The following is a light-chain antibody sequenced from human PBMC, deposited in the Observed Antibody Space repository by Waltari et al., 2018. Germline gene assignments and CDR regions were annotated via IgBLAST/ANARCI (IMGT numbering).Light chain of an antibody. CDR2: KIS. CDR1: QSPVHSGVTTL. V-gene: IGKV2-30*02. Sequence: DVVLTQSPLFLPVTLGQXXSMSCRSSQSPVHSGVTTLLNWVHQRPGRSPRRLIYKISRRESGVPDRFSGSVSGTDFTLKISRVETEDVGVYYCMQGSHWPRTFGQGTKLEI. J-gene: IGKJ2*01. CDR3: MQGSHWPRT.